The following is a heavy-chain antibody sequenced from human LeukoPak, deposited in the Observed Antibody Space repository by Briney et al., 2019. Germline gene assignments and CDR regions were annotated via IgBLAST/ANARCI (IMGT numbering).Heavy chain of an antibody. CDR3: ARDYGDLRSWPFDF. D-gene: IGHD3-10*01. J-gene: IGHJ4*02. CDR1: GFTFSSYS. CDR2: IDSRSSAI. V-gene: IGHV3-48*04. Sequence: QPGGSLRLSCAASGFTFSSYSMSWVRQAPGKGLEWVSYIDSRSSAIYYADSVKGRFTISRDNAKNSLYLQMNSLRAEDTAVYYCARDYGDLRSWPFDFWGQGTLVTVSS.